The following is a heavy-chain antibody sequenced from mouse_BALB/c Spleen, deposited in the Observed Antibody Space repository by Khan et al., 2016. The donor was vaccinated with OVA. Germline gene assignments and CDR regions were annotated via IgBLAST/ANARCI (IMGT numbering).Heavy chain of an antibody. CDR2: INPSNAYT. V-gene: IGHV1-4*01. CDR1: GYTFTSYS. D-gene: IGHD1-1*01. CDR3: ARDFHYYGSRGALDY. Sequence: QVQLQQSGAELARPGASVKMSCKASGYTFTSYSMHWIKQRPGQGLEWIGNINPSNAYTNYTQKFKDKATLTADNSSSTAYMQLSSLTSEDSAVYYCARDFHYYGSRGALDYWGQGTSVTVSS. J-gene: IGHJ4*01.